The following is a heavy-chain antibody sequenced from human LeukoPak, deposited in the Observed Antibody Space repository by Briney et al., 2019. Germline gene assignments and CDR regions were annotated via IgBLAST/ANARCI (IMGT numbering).Heavy chain of an antibody. J-gene: IGHJ4*02. Sequence: GGTLTLSCAASGFTFSSYGMSWVRQAPGQGLEWVSAISGSGGSTYYADSVKGRFTISRDNSKNTLYLQMNSLRAEDTAVYYCAKVGPMATIQVSFDYWGQGTLVTVSS. CDR1: GFTFSSYG. CDR3: AKVGPMATIQVSFDY. CDR2: ISGSGGST. D-gene: IGHD5-24*01. V-gene: IGHV3-23*01.